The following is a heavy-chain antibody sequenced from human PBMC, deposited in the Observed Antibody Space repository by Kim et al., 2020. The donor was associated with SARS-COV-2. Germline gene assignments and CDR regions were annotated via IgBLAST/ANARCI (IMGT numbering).Heavy chain of an antibody. D-gene: IGHD1-20*01. CDR2: INSGNSNT. J-gene: IGHJ4*02. Sequence: ASVKVSCKASGYTFTSYAIHWVRQAPGQRLEWMGWINSGNSNTKYSQKFQGRVTITRDTSASTAYMELSSLRSEETAVYYCARGRDNWNDIGYFDYWGQGTLVTVSS. CDR3: ARGRDNWNDIGYFDY. V-gene: IGHV1-3*01. CDR1: GYTFTSYA.